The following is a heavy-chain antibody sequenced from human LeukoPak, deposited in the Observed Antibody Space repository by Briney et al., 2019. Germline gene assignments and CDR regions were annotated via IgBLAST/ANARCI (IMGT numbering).Heavy chain of an antibody. CDR1: GYTFTGYY. CDR2: INPNSGGT. J-gene: IGHJ4*02. Sequence: ASVKVSCKASGYTFTGYYMHWVRQAPGQGLEWMGWINPNSGGTNYAQKFQGRVTMTRDTSISTAYMELSRLRSDDTAVYYCARDIGIAAAMYYFDYWGQGTLVTVSS. V-gene: IGHV1-2*02. D-gene: IGHD6-25*01. CDR3: ARDIGIAAAMYYFDY.